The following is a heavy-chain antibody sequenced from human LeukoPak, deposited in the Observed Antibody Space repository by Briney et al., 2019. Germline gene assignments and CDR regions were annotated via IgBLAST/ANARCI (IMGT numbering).Heavy chain of an antibody. CDR1: GFTFGDYA. D-gene: IGHD3-10*01. CDR2: IGSKAYGGTT. J-gene: IGHJ4*02. CDR3: TRKIRWFGEFPMGY. V-gene: IGHV3-49*03. Sequence: PGGSLRLSCTASGFTFGDYAMSWFRQAPGKGLEWVGFIGSKAYGGTTEYAASVKGRFTISRDDSKSIAYLQMNSLKTEDTAVYYCTRKIRWFGEFPMGYWGQGTLVTVSS.